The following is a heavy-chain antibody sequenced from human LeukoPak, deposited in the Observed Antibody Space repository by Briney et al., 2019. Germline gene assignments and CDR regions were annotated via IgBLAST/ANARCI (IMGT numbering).Heavy chain of an antibody. D-gene: IGHD4-17*01. Sequence: SGTLSLTCTVSGGSISSYYWSWIRQPPGKGLEWIGEINHSGSTNYNPSLKSRVTISVDTSKNQFSLKLSSVTAADTAVYYCARGETTVFDYWGQGTLVTVSS. V-gene: IGHV4-34*01. CDR1: GGSISSYY. CDR3: ARGETTVFDY. CDR2: INHSGST. J-gene: IGHJ4*02.